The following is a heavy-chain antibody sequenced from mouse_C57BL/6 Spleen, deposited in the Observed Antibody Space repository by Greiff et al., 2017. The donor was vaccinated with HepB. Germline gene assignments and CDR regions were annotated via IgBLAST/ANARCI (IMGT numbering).Heavy chain of an antibody. V-gene: IGHV1-82*01. J-gene: IGHJ3*01. Sequence: QVQLQQSGPELVKPGASVKISCKASGYAFSSSWMNWVKQRPGKGLEWIGRIYPGDGDTNYNGKFKGKATLTADKSSSTAYMQLSSLTSEDSAVYFCARGGVYDGYSFAYWGQGTLVTVSA. CDR3: ARGGVYDGYSFAY. CDR1: GYAFSSSW. D-gene: IGHD2-3*01. CDR2: IYPGDGDT.